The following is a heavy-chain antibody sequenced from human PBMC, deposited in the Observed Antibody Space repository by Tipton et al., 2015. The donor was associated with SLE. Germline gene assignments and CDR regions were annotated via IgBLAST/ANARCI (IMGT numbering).Heavy chain of an antibody. J-gene: IGHJ3*02. Sequence: QSGAEVKKPGSSVKVSCKASGDTFSSYAISWVRQAPGQGLEWMGGIIPIFGTANYAQKFQGRVTITTDESTSTAYMELSSLRSEDTAVYYCARDPTRGIFGVVDAFDIWGQGTMVTVSS. CDR1: GDTFSSYA. CDR3: ARDPTRGIFGVVDAFDI. CDR2: IIPIFGTA. D-gene: IGHD3-3*01. V-gene: IGHV1-69*05.